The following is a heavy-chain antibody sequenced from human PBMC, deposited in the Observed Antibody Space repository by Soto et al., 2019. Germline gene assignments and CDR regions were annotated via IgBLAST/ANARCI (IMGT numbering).Heavy chain of an antibody. V-gene: IGHV3-30-3*01. J-gene: IGHJ6*01. Sequence: QVQLVESGGGVVQPGRSLRLSCAASGFTFSSYAMHWVRQAPGKGLEWVAVISYDGSNKYYADSVKGRFTISRDNSKNTLYLQMNSLRAEDTAVYYCARDPWIQLWSDYYYGMDVW. D-gene: IGHD5-18*01. CDR1: GFTFSSYA. CDR2: ISYDGSNK. CDR3: ARDPWIQLWSDYYYGMDV.